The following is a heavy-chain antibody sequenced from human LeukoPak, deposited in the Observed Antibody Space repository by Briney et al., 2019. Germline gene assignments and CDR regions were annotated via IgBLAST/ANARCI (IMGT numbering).Heavy chain of an antibody. J-gene: IGHJ4*02. CDR2: IKSKANNYVT. CDR1: GFTFSGSA. V-gene: IGHV3-73*01. CDR3: TRFGESEGSVSDY. D-gene: IGHD3-10*01. Sequence: PGGSLKLSCAASGFTFSGSAMHWVRQASGKGLEWLGHIKSKANNYVTAYAASVTGRFTISRDDSKNTAYLQMSSLKTEDTAIYYCTRFGESEGSVSDYWGQGTLVTVSS.